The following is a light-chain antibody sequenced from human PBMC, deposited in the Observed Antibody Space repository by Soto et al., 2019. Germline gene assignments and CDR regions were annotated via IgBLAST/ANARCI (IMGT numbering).Light chain of an antibody. V-gene: IGLV1-44*01. Sequence: QSVLTQPPSASGTPGQRVTISCSGRSSNIGSNTVTWYQQFPGTAPKILIYSNNQRPSGVPDRLSGSKSGTSASLAISGLQSEDEADYYCAVWDDTLSGVVFGGGTKVTVL. J-gene: IGLJ3*02. CDR1: SSNIGSNT. CDR3: AVWDDTLSGVV. CDR2: SNN.